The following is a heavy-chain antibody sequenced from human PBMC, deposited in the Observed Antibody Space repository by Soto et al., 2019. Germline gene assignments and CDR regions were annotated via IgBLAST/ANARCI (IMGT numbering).Heavy chain of an antibody. D-gene: IGHD6-13*01. CDR2: ISSSSSTI. V-gene: IGHV3-48*01. Sequence: GGSLRLSCASSGFTFSSYSMNWVRQAPGKGLEWVSYISSSSSTIYYADSVKGRFTISRDNAKNSLYLQMNSLRAEDTAVYYWARVSGNGYSSSWSPYNYYYYYMDVWGTGTTVTGSS. CDR3: ARVSGNGYSSSWSPYNYYYYYMDV. J-gene: IGHJ6*03. CDR1: GFTFSSYS.